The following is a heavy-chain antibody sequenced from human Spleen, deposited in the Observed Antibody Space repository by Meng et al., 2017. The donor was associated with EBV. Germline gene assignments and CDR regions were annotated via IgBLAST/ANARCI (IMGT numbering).Heavy chain of an antibody. D-gene: IGHD3-9*01. CDR2: INHVGST. V-gene: IGHV4-34*01. CDR1: GGSFSSYY. J-gene: IGHJ4*02. CDR3: ARTLRERLFDWF. Sequence: QVQLQQGGAGLLKPSETLSLTCAVSGGSFSSYYWSWIRQPPGKGLEWIGEINHVGSTNYNPSLKSRVIMSVDTSKNQFSLRLSSVTAADAAVYYCARTLRERLFDWFWSQGTLVTVSS.